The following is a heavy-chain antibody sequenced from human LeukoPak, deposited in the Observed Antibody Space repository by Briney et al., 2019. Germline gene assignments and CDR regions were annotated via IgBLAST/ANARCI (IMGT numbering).Heavy chain of an antibody. CDR3: ARDGGYGDYYLDY. V-gene: IGHV3-48*01. D-gene: IGHD4-17*01. CDR2: ISSSSSTI. J-gene: IGHJ4*02. CDR1: GFTFSSYS. Sequence: GGSLRPSCAASGFTFSSYSMNWVRQAPGKGLEWVSYISSSSSTIYYADSVKGRFTISRDNAKNSLYLQMNSLRAEDTAVYYCARDGGYGDYYLDYWGQGTLVTVSS.